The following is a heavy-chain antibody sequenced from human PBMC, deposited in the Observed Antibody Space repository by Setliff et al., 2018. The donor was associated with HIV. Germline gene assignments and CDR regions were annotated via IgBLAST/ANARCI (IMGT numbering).Heavy chain of an antibody. J-gene: IGHJ4*02. D-gene: IGHD3-3*01. CDR3: ARDGARPYYNFWSGYSYYFDY. V-gene: IGHV3-7*01. CDR1: GFTFSSYW. Sequence: GGSLRLSCPASGFTFSSYWMSWVRQAPGKGLEWVANIKQDGSEKYYVDSVKGRFTISRDNAKNSLYLQMNSLRAEDTAVYYCARDGARPYYNFWSGYSYYFDYWGQGTLVTVSS. CDR2: IKQDGSEK.